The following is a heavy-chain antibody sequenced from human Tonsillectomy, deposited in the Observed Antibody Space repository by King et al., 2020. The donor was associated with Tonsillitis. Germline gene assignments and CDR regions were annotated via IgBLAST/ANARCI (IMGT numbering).Heavy chain of an antibody. CDR2: ISYDGSNK. V-gene: IGHV3-30*18. Sequence: VQLVESGGGVFQPGRSLRLSCAASVFTFSSYGMPWVRQAPAKGLEWVAVISYDGSNKYYADSVKGRFPISRDNSKNTLYLKMNSLRAEDTAVYYCAQGPIAAAGNWGQGTLVTVSS. CDR3: AQGPIAAAGN. CDR1: VFTFSSYG. J-gene: IGHJ4*02. D-gene: IGHD6-13*01.